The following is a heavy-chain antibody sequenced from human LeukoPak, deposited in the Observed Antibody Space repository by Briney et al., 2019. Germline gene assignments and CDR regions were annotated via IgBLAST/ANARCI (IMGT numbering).Heavy chain of an antibody. CDR2: ISWNSGSI. D-gene: IGHD6-13*01. CDR3: AKDRAAAGTTELDY. V-gene: IGHV3-9*01. Sequence: GGSLRLSCAASGFTFDDYAMHWVRQAPGKGLEWVSGISWNSGSIGYADSVKGRFTISRDNAKNSLYLQMNSLRAEDTALYYCAKDRAAAGTTELDYWGQGTLVTVSS. J-gene: IGHJ4*02. CDR1: GFTFDDYA.